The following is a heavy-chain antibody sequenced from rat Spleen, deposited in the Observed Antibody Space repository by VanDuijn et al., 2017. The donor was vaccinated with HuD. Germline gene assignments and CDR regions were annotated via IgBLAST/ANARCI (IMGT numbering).Heavy chain of an antibody. CDR2: MWSGGST. CDR3: ARDYAGYFDY. CDR1: GFSLTSYN. Sequence: QVQLMESGPGLVQPSETLSLTCTVSGFSLTSYNVHWVRQPPGKGLEWMGVMWSGGSTDYNSALKSRLSISRDTSKNQVFLKMNSLQSEDTTTYYCARDYAGYFDYWGQGVMVTVSS. J-gene: IGHJ2*01. D-gene: IGHD1-11*01. V-gene: IGHV2-45*01.